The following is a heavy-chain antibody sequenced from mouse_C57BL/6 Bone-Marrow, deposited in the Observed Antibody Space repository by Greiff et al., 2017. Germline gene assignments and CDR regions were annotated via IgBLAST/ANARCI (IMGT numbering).Heavy chain of an antibody. J-gene: IGHJ4*01. Sequence: EVQVVESGGGLVKPGGSLKLSCAASGFTFSSYAMSWVRQTPEKRLEWVATISDGGSYTYYPDNVKGRFTISRDNAKNNLYLQMSHLKSEDTAMYYCARGPLYYGSSLYAMDYWGQGTSVTVSS. V-gene: IGHV5-4*01. CDR2: ISDGGSYT. CDR1: GFTFSSYA. D-gene: IGHD1-1*01. CDR3: ARGPLYYGSSLYAMDY.